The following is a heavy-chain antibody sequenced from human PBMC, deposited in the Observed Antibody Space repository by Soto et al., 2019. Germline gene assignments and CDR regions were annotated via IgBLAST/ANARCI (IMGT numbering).Heavy chain of an antibody. CDR1: GGSISSYY. Sequence: PSETLSLTCTVSGGSISSYYWGWIRQPPGKGLEWIGSIYYSGSTYYNPSLKSRVTISVYTSKNQFSLKLSSVTAADTAVYYCARYAEDDSSGTYYFDYWGQGTLVTVSS. J-gene: IGHJ4*02. CDR3: ARYAEDDSSGTYYFDY. CDR2: IYYSGST. D-gene: IGHD3-22*01. V-gene: IGHV4-39*01.